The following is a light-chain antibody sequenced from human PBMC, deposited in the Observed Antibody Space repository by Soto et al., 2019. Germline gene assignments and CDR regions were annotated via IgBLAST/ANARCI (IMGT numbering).Light chain of an antibody. CDR3: CSYAGSMTVL. J-gene: IGLJ2*01. CDR2: EGN. CDR1: SGDVGRYNL. V-gene: IGLV2-23*01. Sequence: QSVLTQPASVSGSPGQSITISCTGTSGDVGRYNLVSWYQQHPGKAPKLMIYEGNKRPSGVSNRFSGSKSGNTASLTISGLQAEDEADYYCCSYAGSMTVLFGGGTKLTVL.